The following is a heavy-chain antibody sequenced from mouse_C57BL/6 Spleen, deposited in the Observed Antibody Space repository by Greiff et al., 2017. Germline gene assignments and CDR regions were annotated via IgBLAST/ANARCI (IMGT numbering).Heavy chain of an antibody. CDR1: GYTFTDYY. J-gene: IGHJ2*01. CDR3: AREDYYAPDLDD. D-gene: IGHD1-1*01. V-gene: IGHV1-76*01. CDR2: IYPGSGNT. Sequence: VQLQESGAELVRPGASVKLSCKASGYTFTDYYMNWVKQRPGQGLEWIARIYPGSGNTYYNEKFKGKATLTAEKSSSTAYMKLSSLTSEDSAVYCCAREDYYAPDLDDWGQGTTVTASS.